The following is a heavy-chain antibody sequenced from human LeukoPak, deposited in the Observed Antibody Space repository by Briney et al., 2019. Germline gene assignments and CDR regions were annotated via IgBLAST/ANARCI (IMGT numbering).Heavy chain of an antibody. CDR2: INPNSGAT. J-gene: IGHJ4*02. D-gene: IGHD3-16*01. Sequence: ASVTVSCKASEYTFTGYYMHWVRQAPGQGLEWMGWINPNSGATDYAQNFQGRVTLTRDTSISTAYMELSRLRSDDTAVYYCATQRGSYLWGTDFDYWGQGTLVTVFS. CDR3: ATQRGSYLWGTDFDY. V-gene: IGHV1-2*02. CDR1: EYTFTGYY.